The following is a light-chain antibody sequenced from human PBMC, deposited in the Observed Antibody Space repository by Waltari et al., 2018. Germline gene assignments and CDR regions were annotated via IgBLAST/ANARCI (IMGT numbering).Light chain of an antibody. CDR2: INN. CDR1: GSNIGSKN. Sequence: QSVLTQPPSASGTPGQRVTISCSGRGSNIGSKNVNWYQQFPGTAPKLLVYINNQRPSWVPDRFSGSKSGTSASLAISGLQSEDEADYYCAAWDDSLNTWVFGGGTKLTVL. CDR3: AAWDDSLNTWV. V-gene: IGLV1-44*01. J-gene: IGLJ3*02.